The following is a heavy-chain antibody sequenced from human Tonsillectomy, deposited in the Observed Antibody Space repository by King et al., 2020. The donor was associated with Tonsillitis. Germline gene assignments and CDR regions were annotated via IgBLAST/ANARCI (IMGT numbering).Heavy chain of an antibody. V-gene: IGHV3-30*01. CDR1: GFTFSGST. CDR3: ARTFSDSWYSHFDF. Sequence: VQLVESGGGVVQPGGSLRLSCAASGFTFSGSTMHWVRQAPGKGLEWLALISFDGNNKYYADSVKGRLTISRDNSKNTLYLQMNSLRAEDTAVYYCARTFSDSWYSHFDFWGQGTLVTVSS. CDR2: ISFDGNNK. J-gene: IGHJ4*02. D-gene: IGHD6-13*01.